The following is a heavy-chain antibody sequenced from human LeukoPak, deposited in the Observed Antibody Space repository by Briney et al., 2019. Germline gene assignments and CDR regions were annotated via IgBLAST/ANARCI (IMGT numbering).Heavy chain of an antibody. CDR1: GFTFSSYG. CDR3: AKGLGYFDY. D-gene: IGHD3-16*01. J-gene: IGHJ4*02. Sequence: PGGSLRLSCAASGFTFSSYGMHWVRQAPGKGLKWVAVIWYDGSNKYYADSVKGRFTISRDNSKNTLYLQMNSLRAEDTAVYYCAKGLGYFDYWGQGTLVTVSS. V-gene: IGHV3-33*06. CDR2: IWYDGSNK.